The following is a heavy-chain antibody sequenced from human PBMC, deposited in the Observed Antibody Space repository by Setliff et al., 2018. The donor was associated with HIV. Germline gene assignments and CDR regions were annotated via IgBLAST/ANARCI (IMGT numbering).Heavy chain of an antibody. CDR1: GYTFTGYY. CDR3: ARGLYNWNL. CDR2: MNPNSGNT. Sequence: ASVKVSCKASGYTFTGYYMHWVRQAPGQGLEWMGWMNPNSGNTGYAQKFEGRVTMTRDTSTNTVFMELTSLTFHDTAVYYCARGLYNWNLWGQGTLVTVSS. J-gene: IGHJ4*02. D-gene: IGHD1-20*01. V-gene: IGHV1-8*02.